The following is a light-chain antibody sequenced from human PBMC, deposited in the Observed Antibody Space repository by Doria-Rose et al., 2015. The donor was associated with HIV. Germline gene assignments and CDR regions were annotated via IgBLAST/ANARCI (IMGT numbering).Light chain of an antibody. Sequence: QSVVTQPPSVSGAPGQRVAISCTGSSSNIGAGFDVNWYQQFPGTAPKLLIHGNTNRPSGVPDRFSGSKSGISASLATSGLRAEDEADYHCQSYDSRLSVYVFGTGTKVTVL. J-gene: IGLJ1*01. CDR2: GNT. CDR3: QSYDSRLSVYV. V-gene: IGLV1-40*02. CDR1: SSNIGAGFD.